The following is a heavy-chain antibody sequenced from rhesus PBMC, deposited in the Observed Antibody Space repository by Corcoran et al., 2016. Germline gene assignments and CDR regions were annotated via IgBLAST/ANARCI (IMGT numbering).Heavy chain of an antibody. CDR3: ARVRGGSSSYFP. CDR2: IYWNDSK. J-gene: IGHJ4*01. V-gene: IGHV2-95*01. CDR1: GFSISTTGTG. Sequence: QVTLKESGPALVKPTQTLTLTCTFPGFSISTTGTGGGWIRQPPGKALEWLASIYWNDSKYYSTSLKSWLTISKDTSKNQVVLTMTNMDPVDTATYYCARVRGGSSSYFPWGQGVLVTVSS. D-gene: IGHD6-43*01.